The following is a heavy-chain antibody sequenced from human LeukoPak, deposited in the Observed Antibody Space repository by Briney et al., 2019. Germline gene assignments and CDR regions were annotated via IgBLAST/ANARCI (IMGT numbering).Heavy chain of an antibody. CDR3: VRDGGRLNFGNGASFDY. Sequence: GGSLRLSCAASGFTFNTYGMNWVRQAPRKGLEWVSDITGSGGRTYYADSVKGRFTISRDNAKNTLYLQMNSLRAEDTAMYYCVRDGGRLNFGNGASFDYWGQGTLVTVSS. J-gene: IGHJ4*02. D-gene: IGHD3-10*01. CDR1: GFTFNTYG. CDR2: ITGSGGRT. V-gene: IGHV3-23*01.